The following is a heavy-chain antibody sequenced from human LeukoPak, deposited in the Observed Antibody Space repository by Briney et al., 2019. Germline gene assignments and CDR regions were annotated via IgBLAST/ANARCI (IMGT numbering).Heavy chain of an antibody. CDR1: GFTFSSVP. V-gene: IGHV3-23*01. Sequence: GGSLRLSCAAFGFTFSSVPMNWVRQAPGKGLEWVSTISSSGGATYHADSVKGRFTVSRDTSKNTLYLQMNSLRAEDTAVYYCVRALGDAWGQGTLVTVSS. CDR2: ISSSGGAT. CDR3: VRALGDA. J-gene: IGHJ5*02. D-gene: IGHD7-27*01.